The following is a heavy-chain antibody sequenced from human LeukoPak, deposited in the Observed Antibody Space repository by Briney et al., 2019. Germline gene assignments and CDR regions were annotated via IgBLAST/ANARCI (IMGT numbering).Heavy chain of an antibody. CDR2: ISSSSSYI. Sequence: GGSLRLSCAASGFTFSSYSMNWVRQAPGKGLEWVSSISSSSSYIYYADSVKGRFTISRDNAKNSLYLQMNSLRAEDTAVYYCAREGHYYDSSGYSSDWYYYGMDVWGQGTTVTVSS. CDR3: AREGHYYDSSGYSSDWYYYGMDV. V-gene: IGHV3-21*01. D-gene: IGHD3-22*01. CDR1: GFTFSSYS. J-gene: IGHJ6*02.